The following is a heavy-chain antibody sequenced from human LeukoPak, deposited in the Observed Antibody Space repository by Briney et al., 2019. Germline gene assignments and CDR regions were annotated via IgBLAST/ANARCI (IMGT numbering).Heavy chain of an antibody. J-gene: IGHJ4*02. V-gene: IGHV3-15*04. Sequence: NPGGSLRLSCAASGFTFSYVWMSWVRQAPGKGLEWVARIASTADGGTTEYAAPVKGRFTISRDDSKSILYLQMNSLKTEDTALYFCSEGLDYWGQGTLVTVS. CDR2: IASTADGGTT. CDR3: SEGLDY. CDR1: GFTFSYVW.